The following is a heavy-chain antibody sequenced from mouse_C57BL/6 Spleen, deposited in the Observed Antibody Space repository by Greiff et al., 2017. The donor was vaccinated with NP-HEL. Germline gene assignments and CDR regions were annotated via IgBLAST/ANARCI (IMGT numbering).Heavy chain of an antibody. D-gene: IGHD1-1*01. CDR2: INPNYGTT. CDR3: ARYDYGSSYAMDY. Sequence: EVKLQESGPELVKPGASVKISCKASGYSFTDYNMNWVKQSNGKSLEWIGVINPNYGTTSYNQKFKGKATLTVDQSSSTAYMQLNSLTSEDSAVYYCARYDYGSSYAMDYWGQGTSVTVSS. V-gene: IGHV1-39*01. J-gene: IGHJ4*01. CDR1: GYSFTDYN.